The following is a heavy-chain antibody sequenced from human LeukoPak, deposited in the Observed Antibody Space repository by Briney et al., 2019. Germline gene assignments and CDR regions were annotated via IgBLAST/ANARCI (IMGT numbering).Heavy chain of an antibody. CDR2: ISSSSSYI. Sequence: RPGGSLRLSCAASGFTFSSYSMNWVRQAPGKGLEWVSSISSSSSYIYYADSVKGRFTISRDNAKNSLYLQMNSLRAEDTAVYYCARDTPLLAGDPFDYWGQGTLVTVSS. V-gene: IGHV3-21*01. CDR3: ARDTPLLAGDPFDY. CDR1: GFTFSSYS. J-gene: IGHJ4*02. D-gene: IGHD6-19*01.